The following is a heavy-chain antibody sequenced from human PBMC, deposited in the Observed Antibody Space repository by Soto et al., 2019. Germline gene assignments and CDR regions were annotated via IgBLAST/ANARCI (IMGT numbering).Heavy chain of an antibody. D-gene: IGHD4-17*01. V-gene: IGHV3-30*18. J-gene: IGHJ3*02. CDR2: ISYDGSNK. CDR3: AKLYRGLRSPFAI. CDR1: GFTFSSYG. Sequence: QVQLVESGGGVVQPGRSLRLSCAASGFTFSSYGMHWVRQAPGKGLEWVAVISYDGSNKYYAGSVKGRFTISRDNSMNTLDLQMNSLRGEDTAVYYCAKLYRGLRSPFAIWGQGTIVTVSS.